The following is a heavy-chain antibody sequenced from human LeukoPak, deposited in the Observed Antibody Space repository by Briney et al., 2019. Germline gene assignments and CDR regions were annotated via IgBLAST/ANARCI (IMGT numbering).Heavy chain of an antibody. CDR3: ARVDYGSGSYDLDY. D-gene: IGHD3-10*01. V-gene: IGHV4-61*02. CDR1: GGSISSGSYY. CDR2: IYIRGST. Sequence: PSETLSLTCTVSGGSISSGSYYWSWIRQPAGKGLEWIGRIYIRGSTNYNPSLKSRVTISVDTSKNQFSLKLSSVTAADTAVYYCARVDYGSGSYDLDYWGQGTLVTVSS. J-gene: IGHJ4*02.